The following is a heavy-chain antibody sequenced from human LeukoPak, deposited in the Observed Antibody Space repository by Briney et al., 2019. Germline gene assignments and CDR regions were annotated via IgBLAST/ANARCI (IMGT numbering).Heavy chain of an antibody. D-gene: IGHD6-19*01. J-gene: IGHJ4*02. CDR3: ARVGYSSGWDGDFDF. CDR2: INRNGDT. CDR1: GGTFSDYF. Sequence: SETLSLTCSVSGGTFSDYFWTWIRQPPGKGLEWIGEINRNGDTKYTPSLRRRVTISIDTSKNLFSLRLSSVNAADTAVYFCARVGYSSGWDGDFDFWGQGTLVTVSS. V-gene: IGHV4-34*01.